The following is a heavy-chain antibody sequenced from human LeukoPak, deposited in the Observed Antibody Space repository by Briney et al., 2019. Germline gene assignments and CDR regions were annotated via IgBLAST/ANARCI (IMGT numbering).Heavy chain of an antibody. CDR2: ISGSGGST. CDR3: AKDRADWGP. Sequence: GGSLRLSCAASGFTFNSDGMSWGREAPGKGLEWVSAISGSGGSTYYVDSVKGRFTISRDNSKNTLYLQMNSLRAEDTAVYYCAKDRADWGPWGQGTLVTVSS. V-gene: IGHV3-23*01. CDR1: GFTFNSDG. J-gene: IGHJ5*02. D-gene: IGHD7-27*01.